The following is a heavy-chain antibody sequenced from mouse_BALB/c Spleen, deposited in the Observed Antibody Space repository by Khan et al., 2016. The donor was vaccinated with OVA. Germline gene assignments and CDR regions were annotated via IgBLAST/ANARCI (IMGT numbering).Heavy chain of an antibody. CDR2: INTGSGNT. Sequence: QVQLQQSGAELVRPGTSVKVSCKASGYAFTDYLIEWVEQRPGQGLEWIGVINTGSGNTNYTEKFKGKATLTADKSSSTAYMQLSSLTSDDSAVYFCARGGYGTLAYWGQGTPVTVSA. J-gene: IGHJ3*01. CDR1: GYAFTDYL. D-gene: IGHD2-1*01. CDR3: ARGGYGTLAY. V-gene: IGHV1-54*01.